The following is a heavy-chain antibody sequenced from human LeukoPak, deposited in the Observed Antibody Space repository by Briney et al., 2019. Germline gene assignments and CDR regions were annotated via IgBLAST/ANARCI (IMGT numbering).Heavy chain of an antibody. D-gene: IGHD1-14*01. CDR2: NYSDDRA. J-gene: IGHJ6*03. Sequence: GGSLRLSCVASGFTVRRNVMSWVRQAPGKGLGRVSLNYSDDRAFYADSVKGRFTISRNNSKNTLFLQMSSLKPEDTAIYYCARDLAGFREPRYYYYMDVWGKGTTVTVSS. V-gene: IGHV3-66*02. CDR1: GFTVRRNV. CDR3: ARDLAGFREPRYYYYMDV.